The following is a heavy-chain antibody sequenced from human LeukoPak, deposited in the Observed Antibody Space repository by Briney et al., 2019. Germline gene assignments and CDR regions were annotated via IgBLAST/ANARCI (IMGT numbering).Heavy chain of an antibody. CDR1: GYTFTSYY. J-gene: IGHJ5*02. CDR2: INPSGGST. Sequence: GGSLRLSCAASGYTFTSYYMHWVRQAPGQGLEWMGIINPSGGSTSYAQKFQGRVTMTRDMSTSTVYMELSSLRSEDTAVYYCARGFWFDPWGQGTLVTVSS. CDR3: ARGFWFDP. V-gene: IGHV1-46*01.